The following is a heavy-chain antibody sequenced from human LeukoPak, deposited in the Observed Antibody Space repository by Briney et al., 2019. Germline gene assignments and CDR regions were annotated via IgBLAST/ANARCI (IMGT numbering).Heavy chain of an antibody. CDR1: GFTFSSYA. D-gene: IGHD2-15*01. Sequence: GGSLRLSCAASGFTFSSYAMSWVRQAPGKGLEWVSSISGSGGNTFYADSVKGRFTISRDNSKNTLYLQMNNLRAEDTAIYYCAKARERVVVDANVDYWGQGTLVTVSS. CDR2: ISGSGGNT. V-gene: IGHV3-23*01. CDR3: AKARERVVVDANVDY. J-gene: IGHJ4*02.